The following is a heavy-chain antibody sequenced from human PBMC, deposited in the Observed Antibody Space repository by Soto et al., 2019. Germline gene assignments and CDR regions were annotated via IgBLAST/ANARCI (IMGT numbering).Heavy chain of an antibody. Sequence: GGSLRLSCAASGFTFSSYAMSWVRQAPGKGLEWVSAISGSGGNTYYADSVEGRFTISRDNSKNTLYVQMNSLRAEDTAVYYCAKDRRSSWYGWFDPWGQGTLVTVSS. J-gene: IGHJ5*02. D-gene: IGHD6-13*01. CDR1: GFTFSSYA. V-gene: IGHV3-23*01. CDR2: ISGSGGNT. CDR3: AKDRRSSWYGWFDP.